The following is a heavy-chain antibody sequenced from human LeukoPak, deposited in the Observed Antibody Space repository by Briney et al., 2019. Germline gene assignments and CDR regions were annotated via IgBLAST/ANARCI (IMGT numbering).Heavy chain of an antibody. V-gene: IGHV1-8*03. J-gene: IGHJ4*02. CDR3: ARGRRYSGSYYTDS. Sequence: RASVKVSCKASGYTFTSYDINWVRQATGQGLEWMGWMNPNSGNTGYVQKFQGRVTITRNTSINTAYMELSSLRSEDTAVYYCARGRRYSGSYYTDSWGQGTLVTVSS. CDR1: GYTFTSYD. CDR2: MNPNSGNT. D-gene: IGHD1-26*01.